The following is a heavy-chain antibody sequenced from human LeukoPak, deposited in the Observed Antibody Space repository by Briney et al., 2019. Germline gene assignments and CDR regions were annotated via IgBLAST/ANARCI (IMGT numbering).Heavy chain of an antibody. CDR2: IYYSGST. V-gene: IGHV4-59*01. J-gene: IGHJ5*02. CDR1: GGSISSYY. CDR3: ARAGTGSGWCKPVLGNWFDP. Sequence: PSETLSLTCTVSGGSISSYYWSWIRQPPGKGLEWIGYIYYSGSTNYNPSLKSRVTISVDTSKNQFSLKLSSVTAADTAVYYCARAGTGSGWCKPVLGNWFDPWGQGTLVTVSS. D-gene: IGHD6-19*01.